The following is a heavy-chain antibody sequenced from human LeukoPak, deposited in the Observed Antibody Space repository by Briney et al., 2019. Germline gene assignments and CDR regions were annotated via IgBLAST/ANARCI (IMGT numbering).Heavy chain of an antibody. Sequence: PGGSLRLPCAASGFTFSSCAMSWVRQAPARGREGVSAISGSRGSTYYADSVKGRFTISRDNPKNTLYLQMNSLRAEDTAVYYCAPHPPRHIEGLLDYWGQGTLVTVSS. CDR2: ISGSRGST. CDR1: GFTFSSCA. J-gene: IGHJ4*02. V-gene: IGHV3-23*01. CDR3: APHPPRHIEGLLDY.